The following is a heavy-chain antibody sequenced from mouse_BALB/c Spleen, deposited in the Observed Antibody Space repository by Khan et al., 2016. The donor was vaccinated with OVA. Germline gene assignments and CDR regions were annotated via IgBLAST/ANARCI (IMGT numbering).Heavy chain of an antibody. CDR3: VRIPIPPYYFDY. Sequence: QVQLKQSGAELARPGASVKMSCKASGYTFTNYTMHWVKQRPGQGLEWVGYINPSNGYTNYNQNFNDKATFSTDRSSSTAYMQLSSLTSDDSAVDYCVRIPIPPYYFDYWGQGTTLTVSS. V-gene: IGHV1-4*01. CDR2: INPSNGYT. J-gene: IGHJ2*01. CDR1: GYTFTNYT.